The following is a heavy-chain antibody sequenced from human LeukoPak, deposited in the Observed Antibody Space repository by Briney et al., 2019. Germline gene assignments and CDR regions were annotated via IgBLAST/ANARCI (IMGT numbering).Heavy chain of an antibody. J-gene: IGHJ4*02. CDR1: GFTFGSHP. V-gene: IGHV3-74*01. CDR3: ARVPGGNSYGPFDY. Sequence: GGSLRLSCTTSGFTFGSHPMHWVRQAPGKGLVWVSRTNTDGSSTSYADSVKGRFTISRDNAKNTLYLQMNSLRAEDTAVYFCARVPGGNSYGPFDYWGQGTLVTVSS. CDR2: TNTDGSST. D-gene: IGHD5-18*01.